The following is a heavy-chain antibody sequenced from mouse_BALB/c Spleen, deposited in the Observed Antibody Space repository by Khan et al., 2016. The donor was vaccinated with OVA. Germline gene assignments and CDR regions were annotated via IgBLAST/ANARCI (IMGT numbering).Heavy chain of an antibody. CDR3: AKGGYCAFAY. CDR1: GYSFTGYT. J-gene: IGHJ3*01. V-gene: IGHV1-26*01. Sequence: EVQLQQSGPELVKPGDSMNISCKASGYSFTGYTMNWVKQSHGKNLEWIGLINPYNGDTKYNQKFKGKATLTVNKSSSTAYMEVLVLTSEDSAVYYCAKGGYCAFAYWGQGTLVTVSA. CDR2: INPYNGDT. D-gene: IGHD3-1*01.